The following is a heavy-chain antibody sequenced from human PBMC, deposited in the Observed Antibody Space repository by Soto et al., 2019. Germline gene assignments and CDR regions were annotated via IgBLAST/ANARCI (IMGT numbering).Heavy chain of an antibody. V-gene: IGHV3-48*01. CDR3: ARDLNAGLFDY. J-gene: IGHJ4*02. Sequence: EVQLVESGGGLVQPGGSLRLSCEDSGFTFSSYSMNWVRQAPGKGLEWVSYISSSSSTIYYADSVKGRFTISRDNAKNSLYLQMNSLRAEDTAVYYCARDLNAGLFDYWGQGTLVTVSS. CDR2: ISSSSSTI. CDR1: GFTFSSYS.